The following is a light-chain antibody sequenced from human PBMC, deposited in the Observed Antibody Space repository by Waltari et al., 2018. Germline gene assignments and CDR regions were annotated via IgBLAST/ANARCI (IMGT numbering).Light chain of an antibody. Sequence: QSVVTQSPSASGTPGQRVTISCSGRSSNIGRNTVNWSQQFPGGAPKLLIYRNNQRPSGVPDRFSGSKSGTSASLAISGLQSEDEADYYCAAWDNTLSGPSFGGGTKVTVL. CDR2: RNN. V-gene: IGLV1-44*01. CDR3: AAWDNTLSGPS. CDR1: SSNIGRNT. J-gene: IGLJ3*02.